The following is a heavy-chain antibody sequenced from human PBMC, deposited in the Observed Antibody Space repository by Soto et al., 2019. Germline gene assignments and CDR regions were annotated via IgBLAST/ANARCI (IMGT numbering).Heavy chain of an antibody. D-gene: IGHD4-4*01. V-gene: IGHV3-23*01. CDR3: ANIKATADRDRYYYYGMDV. Sequence: QPGGSLRLSCAASGFTFSSYAMSWVRQAPGKGLEWVSAISGSGGSTYYADSVKGRFTISRDNSKNTLYLQMNSLRAEDTAVYYCANIKATADRDRYYYYGMDVWGQGTTVTVSS. CDR2: ISGSGGST. CDR1: GFTFSSYA. J-gene: IGHJ6*02.